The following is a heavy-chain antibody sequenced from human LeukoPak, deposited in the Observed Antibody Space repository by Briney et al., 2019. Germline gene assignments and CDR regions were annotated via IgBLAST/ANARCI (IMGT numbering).Heavy chain of an antibody. Sequence: SETLSLTCTVSGGSISSYYSSWIRQPPGKGLEWIGYIYYSGSTNYNPSLKSRVTISVDTSKNQFSLKLSSVTAADTAVYYCARYSSSWFYFDYWGQGTLVTVSS. CDR3: ARYSSSWFYFDY. CDR2: IYYSGST. J-gene: IGHJ4*02. V-gene: IGHV4-59*01. D-gene: IGHD6-13*01. CDR1: GGSISSYY.